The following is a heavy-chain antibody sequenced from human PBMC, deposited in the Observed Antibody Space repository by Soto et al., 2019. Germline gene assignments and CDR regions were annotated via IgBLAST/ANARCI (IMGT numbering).Heavy chain of an antibody. CDR3: ATVSGSLQPPMWRIMGWNYYYGMDV. D-gene: IGHD3-16*01. V-gene: IGHV1-24*01. J-gene: IGHJ6*02. Sequence: ASVKVSCKVSGYTLTELSMHWVRQAPGKGLEWMGGFDPEGGETIYAQKFQGRVTMTEDTSTDTAYMELSSLRSEDTAVYYCATVSGSLQPPMWRIMGWNYYYGMDVWGQGTTVTVSS. CDR2: FDPEGGET. CDR1: GYTLTELS.